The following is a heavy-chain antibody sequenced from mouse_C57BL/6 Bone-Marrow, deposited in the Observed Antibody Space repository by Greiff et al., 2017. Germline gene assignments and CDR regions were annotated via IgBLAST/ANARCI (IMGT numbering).Heavy chain of an antibody. D-gene: IGHD1-1*01. V-gene: IGHV1-54*01. CDR1: GYAFTNYM. Sequence: VKLMESGAELVRPGTSVKVSCKASGYAFTNYMIEWVKQRPGPGLEWIGVINPGSGGTNYNEKFKGKVTLSADKSASTAYMQLRNLTSEDSGVYFSARSTGDYGSSPWFAYWGQGTLVTVSA. J-gene: IGHJ3*01. CDR2: INPGSGGT. CDR3: ARSTGDYGSSPWFAY.